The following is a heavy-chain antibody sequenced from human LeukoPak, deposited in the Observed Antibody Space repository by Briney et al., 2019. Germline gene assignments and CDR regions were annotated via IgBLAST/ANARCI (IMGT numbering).Heavy chain of an antibody. CDR1: GFTFSSYA. Sequence: GGSLRLSCAASGFTFSSYAMSWVRQAPGKGLEWVSAISGSGGSTYYADSVKGRFTISRDNSKNTLYLQMNSLRAEGAAVYYCAEGKEQWEQLFYMDVWGKGTTVTVSS. CDR3: AEGKEQWEQLFYMDV. D-gene: IGHD1-26*01. J-gene: IGHJ6*03. V-gene: IGHV3-23*01. CDR2: ISGSGGST.